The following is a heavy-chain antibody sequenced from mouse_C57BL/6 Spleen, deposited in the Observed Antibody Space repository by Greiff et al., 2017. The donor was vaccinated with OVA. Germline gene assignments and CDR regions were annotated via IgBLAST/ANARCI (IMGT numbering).Heavy chain of an antibody. CDR3: ASYYYGSRRYYAMDY. Sequence: QVQLKESGAELARPGASVKLSCKASGYTFTSYGISWVKQRTGQGLEWIGEIYPRSGNTYYNEKFKGKATLTADKSSSTAYMELRSLTSEDSAVYFCASYYYGSRRYYAMDYWGQGTSVTVSS. CDR2: IYPRSGNT. J-gene: IGHJ4*01. CDR1: GYTFTSYG. D-gene: IGHD1-1*01. V-gene: IGHV1-81*01.